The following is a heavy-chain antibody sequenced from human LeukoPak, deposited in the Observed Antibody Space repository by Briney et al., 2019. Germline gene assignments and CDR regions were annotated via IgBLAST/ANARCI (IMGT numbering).Heavy chain of an antibody. D-gene: IGHD6-19*01. CDR1: GLTFSSYG. Sequence: GRSLRLSCAASGLTFSSYGMHWVRQAPGKGLEWVAVIWYDGSNKYYADSVKGRFTISRDNSKNTLYLQMNSLRAEDTAVYYCARVKYSSGWYADYWGQGTLVTVSS. CDR3: ARVKYSSGWYADY. CDR2: IWYDGSNK. V-gene: IGHV3-33*01. J-gene: IGHJ4*02.